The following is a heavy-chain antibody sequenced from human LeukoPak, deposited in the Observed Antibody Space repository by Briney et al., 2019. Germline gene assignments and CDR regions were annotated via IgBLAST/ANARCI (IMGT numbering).Heavy chain of an antibody. CDR3: AKARGGTYRTYYFDY. D-gene: IGHD1-26*01. V-gene: IGHV3-33*06. J-gene: IGHJ4*02. CDR1: GFTFSSYG. Sequence: GGSLRLSCAASGFTFSSYGMHWVRQAPGKGLEWVAVIWYDGSNKYYADSVKGRFTISRDNSKNTLYLQMNSLRAEDTAVYYCAKARGGTYRTYYFDYWGQGTLVAVSS. CDR2: IWYDGSNK.